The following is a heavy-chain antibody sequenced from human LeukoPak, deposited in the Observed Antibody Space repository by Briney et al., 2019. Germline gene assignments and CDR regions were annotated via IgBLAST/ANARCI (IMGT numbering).Heavy chain of an antibody. Sequence: GASVKVSCKASGYTFTSYGISWVRQAPGQGLEWMGWISAYNGNTNYAQKLQGRVTMTTDTSTSTAYMELRSLRSDDTAVYYCARERRSMSIVAAELVYWGQGTLVTVSS. J-gene: IGHJ4*02. CDR1: GYTFTSYG. CDR2: ISAYNGNT. CDR3: ARERRSMSIVAAELVY. V-gene: IGHV1-18*01. D-gene: IGHD1-26*01.